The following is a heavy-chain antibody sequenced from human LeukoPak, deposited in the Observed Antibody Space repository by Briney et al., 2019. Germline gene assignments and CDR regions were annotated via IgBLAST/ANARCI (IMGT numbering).Heavy chain of an antibody. D-gene: IGHD6-13*01. J-gene: IGHJ2*01. CDR2: IIPIFGTA. V-gene: IGHV1-69*13. Sequence: ASVKVSCKASGGTFSIYAISWVRQAPGQGLEWMGGIIPIFGTANYAQKFQGRVTITAHESTSTAYMELSSLSSEDTAVYYCARDTYRSSWFGYFDLWGRGTLVTVSS. CDR1: GGTFSIYA. CDR3: ARDTYRSSWFGYFDL.